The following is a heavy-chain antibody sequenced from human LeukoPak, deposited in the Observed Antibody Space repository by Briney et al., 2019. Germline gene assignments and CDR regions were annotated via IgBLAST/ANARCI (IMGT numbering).Heavy chain of an antibody. J-gene: IGHJ4*02. CDR2: IKQDGSEK. Sequence: PGGSLRLSCAASGFTFSSYWMSWVRQAPGKGLEWVTNIKQDGSEKYYVDSVKGRFTMSRDNAKNPLYLQMNSLRAEDTAVYYCARFNSDYGDYDYFDYWGQGTLVTVSS. CDR3: ARFNSDYGDYDYFDY. V-gene: IGHV3-7*01. CDR1: GFTFSSYW. D-gene: IGHD4-17*01.